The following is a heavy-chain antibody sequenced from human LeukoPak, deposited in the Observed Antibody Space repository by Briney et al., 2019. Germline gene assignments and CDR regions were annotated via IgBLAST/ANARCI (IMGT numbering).Heavy chain of an antibody. CDR1: GFTLSSNW. V-gene: IGHV3-7*01. D-gene: IGHD3-22*01. CDR3: AGGRGFIIDY. Sequence: GGSLRLSCAASGFTLSSNWMNWVRQAPGKGLEWVAIIKQDGSEKYYVDSVKGRFTISRDNAKNSLYLQMNSLRAEDTAVYYCAGGRGFIIDYWGQGTLVTVSS. J-gene: IGHJ4*02. CDR2: IKQDGSEK.